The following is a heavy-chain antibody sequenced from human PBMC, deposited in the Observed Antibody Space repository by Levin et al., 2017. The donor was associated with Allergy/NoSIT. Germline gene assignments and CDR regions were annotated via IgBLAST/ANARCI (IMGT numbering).Heavy chain of an antibody. Sequence: GESLKISCAASGFTFSSYWMSWVRQAPGKGLEWVANIKEDGGEKYSVDSVKGRFTISRDNAKNLVFLQMNSLRVEDTAVFYCARNLGSGSAYYFDCWGQGTLVTVSS. CDR2: IKEDGGEK. V-gene: IGHV3-7*01. CDR3: ARNLGSGSAYYFDC. CDR1: GFTFSSYW. D-gene: IGHD3-22*01. J-gene: IGHJ4*02.